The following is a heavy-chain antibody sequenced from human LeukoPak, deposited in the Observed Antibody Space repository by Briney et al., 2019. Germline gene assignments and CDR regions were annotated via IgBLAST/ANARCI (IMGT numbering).Heavy chain of an antibody. V-gene: IGHV1-18*01. CDR2: ISAYNGNT. CDR3: ARDLHYDSSGYLGY. Sequence: ASVTVSCKASGYTFTSYGISWVRQAPGQGLEWMGWISAYNGNTNYAQKLQGRVTMTTDTSTSTAYMELRSLRSDDTAVYYCARDLHYDSSGYLGYWGQGTLVTVSS. J-gene: IGHJ4*02. D-gene: IGHD3-22*01. CDR1: GYTFTSYG.